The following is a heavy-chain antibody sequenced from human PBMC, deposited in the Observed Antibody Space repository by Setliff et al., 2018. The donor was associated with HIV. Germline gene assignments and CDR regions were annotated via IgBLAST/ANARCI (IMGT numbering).Heavy chain of an antibody. J-gene: IGHJ4*02. CDR2: INWNGGST. CDR3: VTDIESHPYYNLDY. CDR1: GFIFDDYG. V-gene: IGHV3-20*04. Sequence: PGGSLRLSCAASGFIFDDYGMSWVRQAPGKGLEWVSGINWNGGSTGYADSVKGRLTVSRDNAKNTLYLQMDSLRSEDTAVYYCVTDIESHPYYNLDYWGQGTLVTVSS. D-gene: IGHD3-10*01.